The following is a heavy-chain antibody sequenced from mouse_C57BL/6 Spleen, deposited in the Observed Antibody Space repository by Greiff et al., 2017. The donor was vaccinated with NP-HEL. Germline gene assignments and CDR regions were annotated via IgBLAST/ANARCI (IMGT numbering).Heavy chain of an antibody. Sequence: EVQLVESGGDLVKPGGSLKLSCAASGFTFSSYGMSWVRQTPDKRLEWVATISSGGSYTYYPDSVKGRFTISRDNAKNTLYLQMSILKSEDTAMYYCARHGEWGAWFAYWGQGTLVTVSA. CDR2: ISSGGSYT. CDR1: GFTFSSYG. V-gene: IGHV5-6*01. J-gene: IGHJ3*01. D-gene: IGHD1-3*01. CDR3: ARHGEWGAWFAY.